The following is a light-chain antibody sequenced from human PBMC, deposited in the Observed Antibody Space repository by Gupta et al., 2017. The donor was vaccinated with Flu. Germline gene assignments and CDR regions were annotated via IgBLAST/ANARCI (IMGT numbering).Light chain of an antibody. CDR1: QSVFYSSHDKSY. V-gene: IGKV4-1*01. Sequence: DIVMTQSPDSLAVSLGERATINCQSSQSVFYSSHDKSYLAWYQQKPGQPPTLLIYRARTRESGVPHRFSGRGIGTDFTLSISSLQAVDVAVYYCQQKHSGPWTFGQGTKVESK. CDR2: RAR. J-gene: IGKJ1*01. CDR3: QQKHSGPWT.